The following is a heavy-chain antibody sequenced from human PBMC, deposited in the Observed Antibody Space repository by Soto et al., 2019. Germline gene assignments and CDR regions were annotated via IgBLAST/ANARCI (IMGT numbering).Heavy chain of an antibody. Sequence: QVQLVESGGGVVQPGRSLRLSCAASGFTFSSYAMHWVRQAPGKGLEWVAVISYDGSNKYYADSVKGRFTISRDNSKNTLYLQMNSLRAEDTAVYYCAPWFGAFDYWGQGTLVTVYS. CDR2: ISYDGSNK. CDR3: APWFGAFDY. J-gene: IGHJ4*02. D-gene: IGHD3-10*01. CDR1: GFTFSSYA. V-gene: IGHV3-30*03.